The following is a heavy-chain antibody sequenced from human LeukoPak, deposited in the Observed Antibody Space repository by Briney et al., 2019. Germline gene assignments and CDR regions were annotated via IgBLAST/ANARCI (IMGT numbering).Heavy chain of an antibody. V-gene: IGHV4-34*01. CDR3: ARGQELDHDAFDI. J-gene: IGHJ3*02. CDR2: INHSGST. Sequence: PSETLSLTCAVYGGSFSGYYWSWIRQPPGKGLEWIGEINHSGSTNYNPSLKSRVTISVDTPKNQFSLKLSSVTAADTAVYYCARGQELDHDAFDIWGQGTMVTVSS. D-gene: IGHD1-1*01. CDR1: GGSFSGYY.